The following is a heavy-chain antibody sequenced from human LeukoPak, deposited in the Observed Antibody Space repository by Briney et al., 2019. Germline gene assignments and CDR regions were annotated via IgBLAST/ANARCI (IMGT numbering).Heavy chain of an antibody. D-gene: IGHD3-10*01. CDR3: VRVRSYYGSVTGKSYYFDY. V-gene: IGHV4-59*01. J-gene: IGHJ4*02. CDR2: IDSSEST. CDR1: DGSISSYY. Sequence: PSETLSLTCTVSDGSISSYYWSWVRQPPGEGLEWIGHIDSSESTNYNPSLKSRVTIYIDTTKNKLSLHLSSVTAADTAVYYCVRVRSYYGSVTGKSYYFDYWGQGTLVTVSS.